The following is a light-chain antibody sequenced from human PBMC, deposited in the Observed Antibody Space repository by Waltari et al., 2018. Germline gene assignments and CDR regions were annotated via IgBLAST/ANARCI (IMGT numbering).Light chain of an antibody. CDR1: SSDIGNWNL. J-gene: IGLJ2*01. CDR3: CSFASTSNSVI. CDR2: EVT. V-gene: IGLV2-23*02. Sequence: QSALTQPASVSGSPGQSITISCTGTSSDIGNWNLVSWYQHHPGKVPKLLIYEVTKRPSGVSQRFSGSKSGDTASLTISGLQVEDEGDYYCCSFASTSNSVIFGGGTRLTVL.